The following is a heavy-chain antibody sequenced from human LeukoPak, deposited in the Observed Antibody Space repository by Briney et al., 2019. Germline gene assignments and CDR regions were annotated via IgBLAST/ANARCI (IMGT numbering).Heavy chain of an antibody. CDR1: GFTFSSYW. CDR3: ARGSLDTAMVFYYYYYMDV. J-gene: IGHJ6*03. V-gene: IGHV3-74*01. Sequence: GGALRLSCAASGFTFSSYWMHWVRQAPGKGLVWVSRINSDGSSTSYADSVKGRFTISRDNAKNTLYLQMNSLRAEDTAVYYCARGSLDTAMVFYYYYYMDVWGKGTTVTVSS. D-gene: IGHD5-18*01. CDR2: INSDGSST.